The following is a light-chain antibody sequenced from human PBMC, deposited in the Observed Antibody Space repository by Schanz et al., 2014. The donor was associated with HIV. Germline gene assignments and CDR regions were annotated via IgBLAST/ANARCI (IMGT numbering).Light chain of an antibody. CDR2: GAS. J-gene: IGKJ1*01. V-gene: IGKV3-20*01. CDR1: QSLGTSY. CDR3: QQYNNWPRT. Sequence: EIVLTQSPGTLSLSPGERATLSCRASQSLGTSYLAWYQQRPGQAPRLLIYGASSRAAGIPDRFSGSGSGTDFTLTVSRLEPEDFAVYSCQQYNNWPRTFGQGTKVEIK.